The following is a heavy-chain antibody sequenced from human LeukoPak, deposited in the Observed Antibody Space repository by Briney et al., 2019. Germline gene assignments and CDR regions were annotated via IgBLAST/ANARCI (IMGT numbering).Heavy chain of an antibody. CDR1: GFTFAEYT. CDR2: ISWNGARI. CDR3: AKDLVAASENVRGWYPMDY. V-gene: IGHV3-43*01. J-gene: IGHJ4*02. D-gene: IGHD6-19*01. Sequence: GGSLRLSCAASGFTFAEYTMHWVRQAPGKGLEWASLISWNGARIHYGDSVKGRFTISRDNSKNSLYLQMNSLRTEDTALYYCAKDLVAASENVRGWYPMDYWGQGTLVTVSS.